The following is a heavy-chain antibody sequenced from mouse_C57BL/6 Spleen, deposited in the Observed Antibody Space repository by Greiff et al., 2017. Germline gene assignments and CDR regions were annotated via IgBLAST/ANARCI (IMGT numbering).Heavy chain of an antibody. Sequence: VQLQQSGAELVRPGASVTLSCKASGYTFTDYEMHWVKQTPVHGLEWIGAIDPETGGTAYNQKFKGKAILTADKSSSTAYMELRSLTSEDSAVYYCTRRGNITTGVAHFGYWGQGTTLTVSS. CDR2: IDPETGGT. V-gene: IGHV1-15*01. CDR3: TRRGNITTGVAHFGY. J-gene: IGHJ2*01. D-gene: IGHD1-1*01. CDR1: GYTFTDYE.